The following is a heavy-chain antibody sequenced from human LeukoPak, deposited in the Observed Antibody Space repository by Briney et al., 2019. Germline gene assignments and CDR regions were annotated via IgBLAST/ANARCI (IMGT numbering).Heavy chain of an antibody. CDR3: ARGWELSY. Sequence: GGSLRLSCAASGFTFSSYSMNWVRQAPGKGLEWLSRISSSSGTTYYADFVKGRFTISRDNAKNSLYLQMNSLRAEDTAVYYCARGWELSYWGQGTLVTVSS. D-gene: IGHD1-26*01. J-gene: IGHJ4*02. CDR1: GFTFSSYS. V-gene: IGHV3-48*04. CDR2: ISSSSGTT.